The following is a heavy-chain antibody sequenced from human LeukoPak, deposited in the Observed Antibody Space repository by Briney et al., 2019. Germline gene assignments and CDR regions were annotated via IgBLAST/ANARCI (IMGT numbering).Heavy chain of an antibody. CDR3: AKDYSSGWYYFDY. D-gene: IGHD6-19*01. CDR1: GFTFSTYA. CDR2: IGGNGDST. Sequence: GGSLRLSCAASGFTFSTYAMSWVRQAPGRGLEWVSAIGGNGDSTYYTDSVKGRFTISRDNSKNTLYLQMNSLRAEDTAVYYCAKDYSSGWYYFDYWGQGTLVTVSS. V-gene: IGHV3-23*01. J-gene: IGHJ4*02.